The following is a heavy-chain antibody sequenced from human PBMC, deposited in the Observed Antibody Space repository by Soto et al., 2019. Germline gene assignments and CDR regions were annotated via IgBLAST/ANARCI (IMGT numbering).Heavy chain of an antibody. CDR2: INHSGST. CDR3: ARGFRVAGRRTYYYYGMDV. J-gene: IGHJ6*02. V-gene: IGHV4-34*01. Sequence: SETLSLTCAVYGGSFSGYYWSWIRQPPGKGLEWIGEINHSGSTNYNPSLKSRVTISVDTSKNQFSLKLSSVTAADTAVYYCARGFRVAGRRTYYYYGMDVWGQGTTVTVSS. D-gene: IGHD6-19*01. CDR1: GGSFSGYY.